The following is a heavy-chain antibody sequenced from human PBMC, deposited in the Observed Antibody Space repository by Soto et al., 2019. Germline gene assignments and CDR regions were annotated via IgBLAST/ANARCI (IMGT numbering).Heavy chain of an antibody. D-gene: IGHD2-2*02. CDR2: ISSSSSYI. CDR1: GFTFSSYS. Sequence: PGWSLRLSCAASGFTFSSYSMNWVRQAPGKGLEWVSSISSSSSYIYYADSVKGRFTISRDNAKNSLYLQMNSLRAEDTAVYYCASHPGPIDYWGQGTLVTVSS. J-gene: IGHJ4*02. CDR3: ASHPGPIDY. V-gene: IGHV3-21*01.